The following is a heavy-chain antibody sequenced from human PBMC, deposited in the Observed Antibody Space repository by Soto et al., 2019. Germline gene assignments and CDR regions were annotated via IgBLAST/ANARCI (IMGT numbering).Heavy chain of an antibody. V-gene: IGHV3-30-3*01. J-gene: IGHJ6*02. D-gene: IGHD6-6*01. CDR2: TSSDGSKK. CDR3: ARAFEYSSSSAYYYYYGMDV. Sequence: QVQLVESGGGVVQPGRSLRLSCGASGFTFSSYAMHWVRQAPGTGLEWVAFTSSDGSKKYHAESVKGRFTISRDNSKNTLYLQMNSLRAEDTAVFYCARAFEYSSSSAYYYYYGMDVWGRGTTVTVSS. CDR1: GFTFSSYA.